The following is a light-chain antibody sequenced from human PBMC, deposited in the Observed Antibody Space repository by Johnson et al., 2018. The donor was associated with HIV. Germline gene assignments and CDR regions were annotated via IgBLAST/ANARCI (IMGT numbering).Light chain of an antibody. CDR3: GTWDSSLSAG. V-gene: IGLV1-51*02. CDR1: SSNIGNNY. J-gene: IGLJ1*01. CDR2: ENN. Sequence: QSVLTQPPSVSAAPGQKVTISCSGSSSNIGNNYVSWYQQLPGTAPKLLIYENNKRPSGIPDRFSGSKSGTSATLGITGLQTGDEADYDCGTWDSSLSAGFGTGTKVSFL.